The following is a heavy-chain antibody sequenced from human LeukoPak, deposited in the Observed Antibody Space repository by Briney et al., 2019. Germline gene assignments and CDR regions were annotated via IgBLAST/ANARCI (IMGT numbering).Heavy chain of an antibody. CDR3: ARGWVPSDITMN. V-gene: IGHV3-74*01. CDR1: GFTFSSHW. J-gene: IGHJ3*01. D-gene: IGHD3-22*01. CDR2: INSDGSST. Sequence: PGGSLRLSCAVSGFTFSSHWMRWVRQAPGKGLVWVSRINSDGSSTEYADSVKGRFTISRDNAKNTLYLQMNSLRAEDTAVYYCARGWVPSDITMNWGQGTMVTVSS.